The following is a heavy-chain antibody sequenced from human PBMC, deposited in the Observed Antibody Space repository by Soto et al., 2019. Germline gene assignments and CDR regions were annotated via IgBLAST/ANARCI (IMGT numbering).Heavy chain of an antibody. CDR3: ARDIDNRDYYYGLDV. D-gene: IGHD1-20*01. CDR1: GFVFKNYE. J-gene: IGHJ6*02. V-gene: IGHV3-48*03. CDR2: ISNSGNTI. Sequence: PGLSLRISYVASGFVFKNYEMNWLLQALGKGLEWMSYISNSGNTIYVADSMRGRFTISRDNAKNSLFLQMNSLRADDTAVYYCARDIDNRDYYYGLDVWGQGTKVTGSS.